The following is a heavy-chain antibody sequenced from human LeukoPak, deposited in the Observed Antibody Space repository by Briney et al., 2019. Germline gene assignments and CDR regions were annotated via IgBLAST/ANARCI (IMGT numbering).Heavy chain of an antibody. D-gene: IGHD4-17*01. Sequence: SETLSLTCAVYGGSFNGYYWSWIRQPPGKGLEWIGEINHSGSTNNNPSLKSRVTISVDTSKNQFSLKLSSVTAADTAVYYCARSYGDHPDYWGQGTLVTVSS. V-gene: IGHV4-34*01. CDR2: INHSGST. CDR1: GGSFNGYY. CDR3: ARSYGDHPDY. J-gene: IGHJ4*02.